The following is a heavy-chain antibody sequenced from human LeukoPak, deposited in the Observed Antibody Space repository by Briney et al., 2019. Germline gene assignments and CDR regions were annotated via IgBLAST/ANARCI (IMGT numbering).Heavy chain of an antibody. CDR3: ARVRGGDVPHFQKYNWFDP. CDR2: ISSSGSTI. J-gene: IGHJ5*02. V-gene: IGHV3-11*01. Sequence: AGSLRLSCAASGFTFSDYYMSWIRQAPGKGLEWVSYISSSGSTIYYADSGKGRFTISRDNAKNSLYLQMNSLRAEDTAVYYCARVRGGDVPHFQKYNWFDPWGQGTLVTVSS. CDR1: GFTFSDYY. D-gene: IGHD2-21*02.